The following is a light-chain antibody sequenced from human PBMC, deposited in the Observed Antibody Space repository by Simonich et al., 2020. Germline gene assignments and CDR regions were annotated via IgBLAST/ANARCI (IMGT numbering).Light chain of an antibody. CDR3: CSYAGSSTVV. Sequence: QSALTQPASVSGSPGQSITISCTGTSSDVGGYNLVSWYQQHPGKAPKLMIYEGSKRHSGVSNRFSGSKSGNTASLTISGLQAEDEADYYCCSYAGSSTVVFGGGTKLTVL. CDR2: EGS. J-gene: IGLJ2*01. CDR1: SSDVGGYNL. V-gene: IGLV2-23*01.